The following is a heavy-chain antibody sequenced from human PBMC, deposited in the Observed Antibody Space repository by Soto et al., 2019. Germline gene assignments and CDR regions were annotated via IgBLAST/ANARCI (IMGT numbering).Heavy chain of an antibody. V-gene: IGHV4-38-2*02. D-gene: IGHD2-21*01. CDR1: GYSISSGSY. CDR2: IYHTGII. Sequence: PSETLSLTCTVSGYSISSGSYWAWIRLPPGKGLQWVGHIYHTGIIQYSPSLKSRAIISVDTSKNQFSLKLSSVTAADTAVYYCARGLDGDTGFDYWGQGTLVTVSS. J-gene: IGHJ4*02. CDR3: ARGLDGDTGFDY.